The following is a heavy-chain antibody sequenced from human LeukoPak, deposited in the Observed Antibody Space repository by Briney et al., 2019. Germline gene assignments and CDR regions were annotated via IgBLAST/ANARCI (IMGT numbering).Heavy chain of an antibody. CDR1: GFTFISYG. D-gene: IGHD3-3*01. CDR3: AKTSLSDPSGHYYYMDV. Sequence: GGTLRLSCAASGFTFISYGMSWVRQAPGKGLEWVSTIRGTGDTTYYADSVKGRFTISRDNSQNTVSLQLNNLRIEDTALYYCAKTSLSDPSGHYYYMDVWGKGTTVTVSS. V-gene: IGHV3-23*01. CDR2: IRGTGDTT. J-gene: IGHJ6*03.